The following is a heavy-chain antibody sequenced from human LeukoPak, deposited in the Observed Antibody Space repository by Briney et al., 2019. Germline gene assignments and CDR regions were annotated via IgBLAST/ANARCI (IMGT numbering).Heavy chain of an antibody. Sequence: GGSLRLSCAASGLTFDDYAMRWVRQAPGKGLEWVSGISWNSGSIGYADSVKGRFTVSRDNAKNSLYLQMNSLRAEDTALYYCAKGSAAGSPPRDYWGQGTLVTVSS. D-gene: IGHD6-13*01. CDR1: GLTFDDYA. CDR3: AKGSAAGSPPRDY. V-gene: IGHV3-9*01. CDR2: ISWNSGSI. J-gene: IGHJ4*02.